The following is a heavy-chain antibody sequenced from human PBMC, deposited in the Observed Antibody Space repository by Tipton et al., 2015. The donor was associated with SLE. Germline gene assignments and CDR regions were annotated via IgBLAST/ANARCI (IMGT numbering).Heavy chain of an antibody. V-gene: IGHV3-74*01. D-gene: IGHD2-15*01. Sequence: SLRLSCAASGFTFSSYWMHWVRQAPGKGLVWVSRIKIDGSSTTYADFVKGRFTISRDNAKNTLYLQLNSLRAEDTAVYYCARAGYCSGNMCYSYYYYGMDVWGQGTTVTVSS. CDR2: IKIDGSST. CDR1: GFTFSSYW. J-gene: IGHJ6*02. CDR3: ARAGYCSGNMCYSYYYYGMDV.